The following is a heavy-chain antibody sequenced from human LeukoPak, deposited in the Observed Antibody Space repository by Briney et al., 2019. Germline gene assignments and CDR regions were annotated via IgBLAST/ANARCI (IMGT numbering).Heavy chain of an antibody. CDR3: ACLTTAEAFDI. CDR1: GGSISSYY. J-gene: IGHJ3*02. V-gene: IGHV4-59*01. Sequence: PSETLSLTCAVYGGSISSYYWSWIRQPPGKGLEWIGYIYDSGSTNYNPSLKSRVTISVDTSKNQFSLKLSSVTAADTAVYFCACLTTAEAFDIWGQGTMVTVSS. CDR2: IYDSGST. D-gene: IGHD3-22*01.